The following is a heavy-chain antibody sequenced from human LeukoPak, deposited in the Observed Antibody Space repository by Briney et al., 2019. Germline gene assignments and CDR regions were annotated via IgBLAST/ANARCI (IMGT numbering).Heavy chain of an antibody. D-gene: IGHD5-18*01. CDR3: ARRPTITAIVGYAFDI. V-gene: IGHV4-59*08. Sequence: SETLSLTCTVSGGSISSYYWSWIRQPPGKGLEWIGYIYYSGSTNYNPSLKSRVTISVDTSKNQFSLKLSSVTAADTAVYYCARRPTITAIVGYAFDIWGQGTMVTVSS. CDR2: IYYSGST. CDR1: GGSISSYY. J-gene: IGHJ3*02.